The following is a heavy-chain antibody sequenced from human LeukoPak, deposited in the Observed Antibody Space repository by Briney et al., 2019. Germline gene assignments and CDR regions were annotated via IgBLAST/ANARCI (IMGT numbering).Heavy chain of an antibody. CDR3: AKDQPADGYNSI. J-gene: IGHJ4*02. CDR2: INGGGDST. CDR1: GFTFGNYA. D-gene: IGHD5-24*01. V-gene: IGHV3-23*01. Sequence: GGSLRLSCAASGFTFGNYAMSWVRQAPGKGLEWVSTINGGGDSTYYADSAKGRFTISRDNSKNTLYLQMKSLRVEDTAVYYCAKDQPADGYNSIWGQGTLVTVSS.